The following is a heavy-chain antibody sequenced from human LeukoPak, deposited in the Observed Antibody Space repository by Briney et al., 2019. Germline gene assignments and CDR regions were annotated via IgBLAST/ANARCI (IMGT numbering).Heavy chain of an antibody. J-gene: IGHJ4*02. D-gene: IGHD4-17*01. Sequence: GGSLRLSCAASGFTFSSYAMHWVRQAPGKSLYWVAVISYDGSNKHYADSVKGRFTISRDNSKNTLYLQMNSLRGEDTAVYYCARGIHDYGDYVARFDYWGQGTLVTVSS. V-gene: IGHV3-30-3*01. CDR1: GFTFSSYA. CDR2: ISYDGSNK. CDR3: ARGIHDYGDYVARFDY.